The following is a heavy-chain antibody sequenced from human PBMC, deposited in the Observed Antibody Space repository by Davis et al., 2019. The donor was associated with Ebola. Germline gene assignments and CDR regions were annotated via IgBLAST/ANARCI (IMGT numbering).Heavy chain of an antibody. D-gene: IGHD5-18*01. CDR2: ISGGGGST. V-gene: IGHV3-23*01. J-gene: IGHJ4*02. Sequence: GESLKISCAASGFTFSIYAMTWVRRAPGKGLECVSGISGGGGSTYYADAVKGRFTISRDNSKNTLYLQMNSLRAEDTAVYYCAKELMVTSFDYWGQGTLVTVSS. CDR1: GFTFSIYA. CDR3: AKELMVTSFDY.